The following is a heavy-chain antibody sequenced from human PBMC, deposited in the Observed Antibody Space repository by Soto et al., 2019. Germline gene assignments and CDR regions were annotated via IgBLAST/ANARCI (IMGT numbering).Heavy chain of an antibody. Sequence: ASVKVSCKASGYTFTGYYMHWVRQAPGQGLEWMGWINPNSGGTNYAQKFQGWVTMTRDTSISTAYMELSRLRSEDTAVYYCARDPAYQPQYGMDVWGQGTTVTVSS. CDR3: ARDPAYQPQYGMDV. CDR2: INPNSGGT. CDR1: GYTFTGYY. V-gene: IGHV1-2*04. D-gene: IGHD2-2*01. J-gene: IGHJ6*02.